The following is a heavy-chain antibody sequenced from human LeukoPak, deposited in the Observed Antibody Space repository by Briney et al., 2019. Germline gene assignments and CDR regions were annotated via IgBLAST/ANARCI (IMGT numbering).Heavy chain of an antibody. CDR3: ARTYCGGDCYYSYFDY. D-gene: IGHD2-21*02. CDR1: GYSFTTYC. Sequence: TGESLKISCKGSGYSFTTYCIGWVRQMPGKGLEWMGIIYPGDSDTRYSPSFQGQVTISADKSISTAYLQWSSLKASDTAMYYCARTYCGGDCYYSYFDYWGQGTLVTVSS. J-gene: IGHJ4*02. V-gene: IGHV5-51*01. CDR2: IYPGDSDT.